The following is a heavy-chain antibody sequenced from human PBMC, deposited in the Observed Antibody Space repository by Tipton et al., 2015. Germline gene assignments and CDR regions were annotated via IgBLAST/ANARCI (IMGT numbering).Heavy chain of an antibody. D-gene: IGHD1-26*01. J-gene: IGHJ4*02. CDR1: GGSVSSGSYY. V-gene: IGHV4-61*01. Sequence: TLSLTCTVSGGSVSSGSYYWSWIRQSPGKGLEWIGYIYHTGSTIYNPSLKSRVTISLDRSKNQFSVKLSSLTAADTAVYYCARHRRIVGTSRPFYFDYWGQGTLVTVSS. CDR3: ARHRRIVGTSRPFYFDY. CDR2: IYHTGST.